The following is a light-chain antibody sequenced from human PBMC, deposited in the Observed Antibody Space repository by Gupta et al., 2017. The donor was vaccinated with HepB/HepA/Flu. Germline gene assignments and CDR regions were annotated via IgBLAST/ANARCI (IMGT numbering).Light chain of an antibody. CDR1: QEINSY. Sequence: DIQLTQSPSFLSASVGDRVTITCRASQEINSYLIWYQQKPGKAPNLLIYTASTVQGGVPSRFSGSGSGTEFTLTISSLQPEDFATYYCQHGNSSPITFGQGTQLDIK. CDR2: TAS. V-gene: IGKV1-9*01. CDR3: QHGNSSPIT. J-gene: IGKJ5*01.